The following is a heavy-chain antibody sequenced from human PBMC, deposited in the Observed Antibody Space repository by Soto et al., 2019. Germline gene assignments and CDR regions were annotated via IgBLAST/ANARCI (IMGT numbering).Heavy chain of an antibody. V-gene: IGHV3-11*05. CDR3: XXXXXXXXGYDYVDY. Sequence: QVQLVESGGGLVKPGGSLRLSCAASGFTFSDYYMSWIRQAPGKGLEWVSYISSSSSYTNYADSVKGRFTISRDNAKNXXXXXXXXXXXXXXXXXXXXXXXXXXXGYDYVDYWGQGTLVTVS. CDR2: ISSSSSYT. J-gene: IGHJ4*02. CDR1: GFTFSDYY. D-gene: IGHD5-12*01.